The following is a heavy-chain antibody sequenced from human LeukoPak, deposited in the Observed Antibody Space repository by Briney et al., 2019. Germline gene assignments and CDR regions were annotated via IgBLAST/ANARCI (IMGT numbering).Heavy chain of an antibody. V-gene: IGHV4-59*01. Sequence: TASETLSLTCTVFGGSISSYYWSWIRQPPGKGLEWIGYIYYSGSTNYNPSLKSRVTISVDTSKNQFSLKLSSVTAADTAVYYCARDQGGTAMPHYWGQGTLVTVSS. J-gene: IGHJ4*02. CDR3: ARDQGGTAMPHY. D-gene: IGHD5-18*01. CDR1: GGSISSYY. CDR2: IYYSGST.